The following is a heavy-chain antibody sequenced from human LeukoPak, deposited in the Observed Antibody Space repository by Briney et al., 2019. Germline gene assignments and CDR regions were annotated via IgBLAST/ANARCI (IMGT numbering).Heavy chain of an antibody. V-gene: IGHV3-48*04. CDR1: GFTFSTYS. CDR3: ARDTDLYEVRGVAIDY. CDR2: ISSSSSTI. J-gene: IGHJ4*02. Sequence: GGSLRLSCAASGFTFSTYSMNWVRQAPGKGLEWVSYISSSSSTIYYADSVKGRFTISRDNAKNSLYLQMNSLRAEDTAVYYCARDTDLYEVRGVAIDYWGQGTLVTVSS. D-gene: IGHD3-10*01.